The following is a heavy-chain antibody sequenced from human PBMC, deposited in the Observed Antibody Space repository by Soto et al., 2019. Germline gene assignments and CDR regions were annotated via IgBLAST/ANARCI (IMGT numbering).Heavy chain of an antibody. CDR2: MNPGSGDT. V-gene: IGHV1-8*02. Sequence: AASVKVSFKAAGYSFTNNDVSWVRQATGQGLEWMGWMNPGSGDTGYAQKFQGRVTMTRDISIATAYMELNSLTSEDTAIYYCARMESFGSLNWFDPWGQGTLVTVS. J-gene: IGHJ5*02. CDR3: ARMESFGSLNWFDP. CDR1: GYSFTNND. D-gene: IGHD5-18*01.